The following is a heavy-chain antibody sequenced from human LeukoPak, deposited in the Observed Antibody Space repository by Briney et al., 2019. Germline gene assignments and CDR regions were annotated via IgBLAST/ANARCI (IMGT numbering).Heavy chain of an antibody. V-gene: IGHV1-69*05. CDR2: IIPIFGTA. J-gene: IGHJ4*02. D-gene: IGHD6-13*01. CDR1: GGTFSSYA. Sequence: WASVKVSCKASGGTFSSYAISWVRQAPGQGLEWMGRIIPIFGTANYAQKLQGRVTITTDESTSTAYMELSSLRSEDTAVNYCARERSSSDFDYWGQGTLVTVSS. CDR3: ARERSSSDFDY.